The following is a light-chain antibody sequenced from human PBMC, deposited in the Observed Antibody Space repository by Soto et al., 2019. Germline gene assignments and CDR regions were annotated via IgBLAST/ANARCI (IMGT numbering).Light chain of an antibody. V-gene: IGLV2-14*03. J-gene: IGLJ2*01. CDR2: DVS. CDR1: SSDVGGYNY. CDR3: FSYTSSGTFL. Sequence: QSALTQPASVSGSPGQSITISCTGTSSDVGGYNYVSWYQQHPGKAPKLIIFDVSNRPSGISNRFSGSKSGNTASLTISGLQGEDEADYYCFSYTSSGTFLFGGGTKLTVL.